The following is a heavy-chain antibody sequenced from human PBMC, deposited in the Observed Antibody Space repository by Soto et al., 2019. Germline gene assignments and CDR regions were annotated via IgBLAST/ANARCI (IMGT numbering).Heavy chain of an antibody. Sequence: EVQLVESGGGLVQPGGSLRLSCAASGFTFSNYWMYWVRQAPGKGLVWVSRINGDGSSANYADSVRGRFTISRDNAKNTLYLQMDSLRAEDTAVYYCASKANTNSWFVGDYWGQGNLVTVSS. CDR1: GFTFSNYW. D-gene: IGHD6-13*01. J-gene: IGHJ4*02. CDR3: ASKANTNSWFVGDY. CDR2: INGDGSSA. V-gene: IGHV3-74*01.